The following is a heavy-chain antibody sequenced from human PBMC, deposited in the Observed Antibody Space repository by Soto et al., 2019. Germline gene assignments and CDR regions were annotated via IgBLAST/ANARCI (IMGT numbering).Heavy chain of an antibody. Sequence: KPVGSLRLSCAASGFTFSSYSMNWVRQAPGKGLEWVSSISSSSSYIYYADSVKGRFTISRDNAKNSLYLQMNSLRAEDTAVYYCARDRIVVPTTLYYYYGMDVWGQGTTVTVSS. J-gene: IGHJ6*02. D-gene: IGHD2-2*01. CDR1: GFTFSSYS. CDR2: ISSSSSYI. V-gene: IGHV3-21*01. CDR3: ARDRIVVPTTLYYYYGMDV.